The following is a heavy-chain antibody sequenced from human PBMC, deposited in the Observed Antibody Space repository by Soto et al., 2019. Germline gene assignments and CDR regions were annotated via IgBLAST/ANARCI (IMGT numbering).Heavy chain of an antibody. Sequence: GGSLRLSCAASGFTVSSNYMSWVRQAPGKGLEWVSVIYSGGSTYYADSVKGRFTISRDNSKNTLYLQMNSLRAEDTAVYYCARQGYYDSSGQGYFDYWGQGTLVTVSS. CDR3: ARQGYYDSSGQGYFDY. CDR2: IYSGGST. CDR1: GFTVSSNY. J-gene: IGHJ4*02. V-gene: IGHV3-53*01. D-gene: IGHD3-22*01.